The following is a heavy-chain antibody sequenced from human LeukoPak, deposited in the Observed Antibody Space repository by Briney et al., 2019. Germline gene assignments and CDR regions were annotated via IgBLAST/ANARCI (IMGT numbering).Heavy chain of an antibody. CDR1: GFSFSSYT. D-gene: IGHD3-16*01. Sequence: GGSLRLSCAASGFSFSSYTVNWVRQAPGKGLEWVSSISGSSYYIYYADSVRGRITISRDNAENSAYLQMNSLRAEDTAVYYCAREGGNWFDPWGQGTLVTVSS. J-gene: IGHJ5*02. CDR3: AREGGNWFDP. V-gene: IGHV3-21*04. CDR2: ISGSSYYI.